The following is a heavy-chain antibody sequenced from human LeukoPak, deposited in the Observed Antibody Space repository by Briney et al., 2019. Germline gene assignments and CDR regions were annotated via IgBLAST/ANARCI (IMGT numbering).Heavy chain of an antibody. J-gene: IGHJ6*03. V-gene: IGHV4-4*07. D-gene: IGHD3-22*01. Sequence: SETLSLTCTVSGGSISSYYWSWIRQPAGKGLEWIGRIYTSGSTNYNPSLKSRVTMSVDTSKNQFSLKLSSVTAADAAVYYCARVKYYYDSSGYYHIASGYYYYYYMDVWGKGTTVTVSS. CDR1: GGSISSYY. CDR2: IYTSGST. CDR3: ARVKYYYDSSGYYHIASGYYYYYYMDV.